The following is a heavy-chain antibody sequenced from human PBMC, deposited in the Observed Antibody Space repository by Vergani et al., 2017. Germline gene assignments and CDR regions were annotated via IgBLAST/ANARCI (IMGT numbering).Heavy chain of an antibody. J-gene: IGHJ6*02. V-gene: IGHV3-11*04. CDR3: ARTGEWMRSNNGPPDYVFALDV. D-gene: IGHD3-10*01. Sequence: QGQLVESGGGLVKPGGSLRLSCAASRFDFSDYYMSWIRQAPGKGLEWISYISNSGNTINYADSVKGRFTISRDNAKRSVFLQMNSLRAEDTAVYYCARTGEWMRSNNGPPDYVFALDVWGQGTTVIVSS. CDR1: RFDFSDYY. CDR2: ISNSGNTI.